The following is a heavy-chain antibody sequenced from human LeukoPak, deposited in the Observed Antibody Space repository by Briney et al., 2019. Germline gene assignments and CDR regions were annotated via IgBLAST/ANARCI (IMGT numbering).Heavy chain of an antibody. CDR2: ISCDGSNK. CDR1: GFTFSSYA. Sequence: PGRSLRLSCAASGFTFSSYAMHWVRQAPGKGLEWVAVISCDGSNKYYADSVKGRFTISRDNSKNTLYLQMNSPRAEDTAVYYCGREGSEATKAPQLDYWRQGSQLTVPS. D-gene: IGHD1-26*01. CDR3: GREGSEATKAPQLDY. V-gene: IGHV3-30-3*01. J-gene: IGHJ4*02.